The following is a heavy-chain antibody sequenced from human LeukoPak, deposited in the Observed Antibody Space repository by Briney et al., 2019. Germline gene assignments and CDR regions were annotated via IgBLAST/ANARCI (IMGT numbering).Heavy chain of an antibody. CDR1: GFTFSSYG. V-gene: IGHV3-30*03. CDR3: ARDPGGINSY. D-gene: IGHD1-26*01. J-gene: IGHJ4*02. Sequence: PGRSLRLSCAASGFTFSSYGMHWVRQAPGKGLEGVAVISYDGTYKYYADSVQGRFTISRDNSKNTVYLQMNSLRAEDTAVYYCARDPGGINSYWGQGTLVTVSS. CDR2: ISYDGTYK.